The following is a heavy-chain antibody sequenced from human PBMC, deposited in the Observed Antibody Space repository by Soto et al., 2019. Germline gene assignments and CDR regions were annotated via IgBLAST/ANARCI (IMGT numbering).Heavy chain of an antibody. J-gene: IGHJ4*02. D-gene: IGHD1-1*01. CDR2: ISAHNGKT. CDR1: GYAFTTYG. CDR3: ARGRYGDY. V-gene: IGHV1-18*01. Sequence: QVHLVQSGAEGKKPGASVKVSCQGSGYAFTTYGITWVRQAPGQGLEWMGWISAHNGKTNYAQKLQGRVTVTRDTSTSTAYMELRSLRYDDTAVYYCARGRYGDYWGQGALVTVSS.